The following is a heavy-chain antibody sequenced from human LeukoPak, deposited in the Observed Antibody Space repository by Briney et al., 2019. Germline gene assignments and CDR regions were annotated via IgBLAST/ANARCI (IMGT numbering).Heavy chain of an antibody. Sequence: GGSLRLSCAASGFIFSSYGMHWVRQAPGKGLEWVAVIWYDGSNKYYADSVKGRFTISRDNSKNTLYLQMNSLRAEDTAVYYCARDPQESTYYYGMDVWGQGTTVTVSS. J-gene: IGHJ6*02. CDR1: GFIFSSYG. V-gene: IGHV3-33*01. D-gene: IGHD2-2*01. CDR2: IWYDGSNK. CDR3: ARDPQESTYYYGMDV.